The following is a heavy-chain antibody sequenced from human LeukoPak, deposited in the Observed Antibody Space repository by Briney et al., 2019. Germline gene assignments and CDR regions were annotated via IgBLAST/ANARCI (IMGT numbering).Heavy chain of an antibody. CDR1: GFSFSSYS. CDR3: AKERDSRGYSDF. V-gene: IGHV3-23*01. D-gene: IGHD3-22*01. CDR2: IGGSGDNT. J-gene: IGHJ4*02. Sequence: GGSLRLSCAASGFSFSSYSMSWVRQAPGKGLEWVSAIGGSGDNTYYPDSVKGRFTISRDNSKNTLFLQMNSLRADDTAIYYCAKERDSRGYSDFWGQGTPVTVSS.